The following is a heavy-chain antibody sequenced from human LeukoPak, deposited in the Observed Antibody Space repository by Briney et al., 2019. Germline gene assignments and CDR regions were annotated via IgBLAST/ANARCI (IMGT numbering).Heavy chain of an antibody. V-gene: IGHV4-59*01. D-gene: IGHD3-22*01. CDR1: GASINSYR. CDR2: ISYDGKT. Sequence: PSETLSLTCTVSGASINSYRWNWIRQPPGKGLEWIGYISYDGKTNYNPSLKSRVTLAVDTSKNQFSLNLNSVTAADTARYYCTKGYYEPSDCWGQGTLVTVTS. CDR3: TKGYYEPSDC. J-gene: IGHJ4*02.